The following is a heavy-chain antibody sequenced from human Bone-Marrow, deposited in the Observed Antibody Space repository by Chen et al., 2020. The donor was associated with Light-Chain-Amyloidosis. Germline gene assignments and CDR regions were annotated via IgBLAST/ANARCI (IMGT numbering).Heavy chain of an antibody. Sequence: EVQLLESGGGLVQPGGSLRLSCAASGFTFRSYAMSWVRQAPGKGLEWVSAISGSGGSTYYADSVKGRFTISRDNSKNTLYLQMNSLRAEDTAVYYCAKVPPTVTTVIYYYMDVWGKGTTVTVSS. CDR2: ISGSGGST. CDR1: GFTFRSYA. D-gene: IGHD4-17*01. CDR3: AKVPPTVTTVIYYYMDV. V-gene: IGHV3-23*01. J-gene: IGHJ6*03.